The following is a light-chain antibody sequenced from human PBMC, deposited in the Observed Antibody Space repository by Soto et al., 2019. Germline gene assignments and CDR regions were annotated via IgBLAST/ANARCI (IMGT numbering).Light chain of an antibody. CDR1: QSVASSY. CDR3: QQYGSSSSWT. J-gene: IGKJ1*01. V-gene: IGKV3-20*01. CDR2: GAS. Sequence: EIVLTQSPGTLSLSPGERATLSCRASQSVASSYLAWYQQKPGQAPRLLIYGASSRATGIPDRFTGSGSGTDFTLTINGLEPEDFALHYCQQYGSSSSWTFGQGTKVDIK.